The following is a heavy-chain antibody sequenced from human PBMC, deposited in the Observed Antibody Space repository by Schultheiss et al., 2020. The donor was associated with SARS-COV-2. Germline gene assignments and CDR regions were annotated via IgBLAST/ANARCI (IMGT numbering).Heavy chain of an antibody. CDR3: TTDSRGDGYNFFFFGKLEGY. CDR2: IKSKTDGGTT. CDR1: GFTFSNAW. D-gene: IGHD5-24*01. V-gene: IGHV3-15*01. J-gene: IGHJ4*02. Sequence: GGSLRLSCATSGFTFSNAWMSWVRQAPGKGLEWVGRIKSKTDGGTTDYAAPVKGRFTISRDDSKNTLYLQMNSLKTEDTAVYYCTTDSRGDGYNFFFFGKLEGYWGQGTLVTVSS.